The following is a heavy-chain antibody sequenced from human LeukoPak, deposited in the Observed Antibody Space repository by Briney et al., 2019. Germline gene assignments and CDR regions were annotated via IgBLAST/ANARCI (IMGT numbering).Heavy chain of an antibody. V-gene: IGHV4-59*01. Sequence: SETLPLTCTVSGGSISSYYWSWIRQPPGEGLEWIGYIYYSGSTNYNPSLKSRVTISVDTSKNQFSLKLSSVTAADTAVYYCARVPVDYYGSGYYFDYWGQGTLVTVSS. J-gene: IGHJ4*02. CDR3: ARVPVDYYGSGYYFDY. D-gene: IGHD3-10*01. CDR1: GGSISSYY. CDR2: IYYSGST.